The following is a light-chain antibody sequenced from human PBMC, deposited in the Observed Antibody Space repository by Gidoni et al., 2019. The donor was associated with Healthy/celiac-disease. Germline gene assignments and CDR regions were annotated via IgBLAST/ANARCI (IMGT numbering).Light chain of an antibody. V-gene: IGLV3-21*02. J-gene: IGLJ2*01. CDR3: QVWDSSSDPYVV. CDR1: NIGSKS. Sequence: SHVLTQPPSVSLAPGQTARITCGGNNIGSKSVHWYQQMPGQAPVLVVYDDSDRPSGIPERFAGSNSGNTATLTISRVEAGDEADYYCQVWDSSSDPYVVFGGGTKLTVL. CDR2: DDS.